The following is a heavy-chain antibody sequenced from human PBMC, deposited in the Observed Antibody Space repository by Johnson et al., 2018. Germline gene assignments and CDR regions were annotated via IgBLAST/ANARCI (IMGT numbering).Heavy chain of an antibody. CDR3: ARVPMGVFDI. D-gene: IGHD1-26*01. CDR2: IGTGGDT. Sequence: VQLVQSGGGLVQPGGSLRLSCSASGFTFSSYDMHWVRQAPGKGLEWVSGIGTGGDTYYADSVMGRFTISRDNAKKSLYLQMNSLRAEDTAVYYCARVPMGVFDIWGQGKMVTVSS. J-gene: IGHJ3*02. V-gene: IGHV3-13*01. CDR1: GFTFSSYD.